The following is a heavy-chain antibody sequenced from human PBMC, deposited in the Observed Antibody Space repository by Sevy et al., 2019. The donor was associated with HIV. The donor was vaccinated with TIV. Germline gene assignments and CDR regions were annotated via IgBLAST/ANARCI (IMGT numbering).Heavy chain of an antibody. CDR1: GFTFSSYS. CDR2: ISRDSIYI. Sequence: GGSLRLSCAASGFTFSSYSMNWVRQAPGKGLEWVSSISRDSIYIFHADSVKGRFTISRDNAKNSLYLQMNSLRAEDTAVYYCARFETIAVTTGDYWGQGTLVTVSS. J-gene: IGHJ4*02. D-gene: IGHD6-19*01. CDR3: ARFETIAVTTGDY. V-gene: IGHV3-21*01.